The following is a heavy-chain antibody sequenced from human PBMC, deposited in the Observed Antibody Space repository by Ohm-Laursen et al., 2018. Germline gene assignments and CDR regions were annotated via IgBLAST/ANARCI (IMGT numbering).Heavy chain of an antibody. Sequence: GTLSLTCTVSGGSISSYYWSWIRQPPGKGLEWIGYIYYSGSTNYNPSLKSRATISVDTSKNQFSLKLSSVTAADTAVYYCARVREAYTNPYFDHWGQGTLVTVSS. CDR2: IYYSGST. D-gene: IGHD2-2*02. CDR1: GGSISSYY. J-gene: IGHJ4*02. CDR3: ARVREAYTNPYFDH. V-gene: IGHV4-59*12.